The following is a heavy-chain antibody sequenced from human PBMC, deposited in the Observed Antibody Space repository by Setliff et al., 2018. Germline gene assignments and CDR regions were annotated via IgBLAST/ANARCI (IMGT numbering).Heavy chain of an antibody. V-gene: IGHV1-3*01. CDR3: ARELLFGGVIFGY. CDR2: INAGNGNT. J-gene: IGHJ4*02. Sequence: ASVKVSCKASGYTFTSYAMHWVRQAPGQRLEWMGWINAGNGNTKYSQKFQDRVTMTRDTSMSTVYMELSSLRSGDTAMYYCARELLFGGVIFGYWGQGTLVTVSS. D-gene: IGHD3-3*01. CDR1: GYTFTSYA.